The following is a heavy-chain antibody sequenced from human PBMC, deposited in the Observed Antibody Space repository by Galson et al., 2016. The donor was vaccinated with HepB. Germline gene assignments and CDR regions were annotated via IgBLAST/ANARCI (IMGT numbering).Heavy chain of an antibody. CDR3: AKLTENYYDSSGYFDY. CDR2: ISAYNGDT. Sequence: SVKVSCKASGYTFTTYGISWVRQAPGQGLEWMGWISAYNGDTNYAQKLQGRVTMTTDTSTSTAYMELRSLRSDDTAVYYCAKLTENYYDSSGYFDYWGQGTPVTVSS. V-gene: IGHV1-18*01. CDR1: GYTFTTYG. J-gene: IGHJ4*02. D-gene: IGHD3-22*01.